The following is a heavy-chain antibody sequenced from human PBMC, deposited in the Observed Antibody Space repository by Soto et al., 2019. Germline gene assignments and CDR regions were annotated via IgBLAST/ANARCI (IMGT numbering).Heavy chain of an antibody. J-gene: IGHJ5*01. CDR3: ARGRYCLTGRCFPNWFDS. CDR2: IYKSATT. V-gene: IGHV4-30-4*01. Sequence: SETLSLTCSVSGDSISNLDYFWAWIRRPPGQALEYIGYIYKSATTYYNPSFESRVAISVDTSKSQFSLNVTSVTAADTAVYFCARGRYCLTGRCFPNWFDSWGQGALVTVSS. CDR1: GDSISNLDYF. D-gene: IGHD7-27*01.